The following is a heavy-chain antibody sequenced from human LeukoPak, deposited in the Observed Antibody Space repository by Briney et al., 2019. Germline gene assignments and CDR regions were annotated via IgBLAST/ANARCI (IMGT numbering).Heavy chain of an antibody. CDR1: GYSFISYW. CDR3: ARQRTASIYYYYYGMDV. CDR2: IYPGDSDT. D-gene: IGHD2/OR15-2a*01. Sequence: PGESLKISCKGSGYSFISYWIAWVRQMPGKGLEWMGIIYPGDSDTRYSPSFQGQVTISADKSISTAYLQWSSLKASDTAMYCCARQRTASIYYYYYGMDVWGQGTTVTVSS. J-gene: IGHJ6*02. V-gene: IGHV5-51*01.